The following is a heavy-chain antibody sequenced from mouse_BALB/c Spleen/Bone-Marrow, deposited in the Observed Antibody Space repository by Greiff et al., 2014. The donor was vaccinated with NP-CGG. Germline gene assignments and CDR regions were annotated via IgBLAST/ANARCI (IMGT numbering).Heavy chain of an antibody. CDR2: IYPGSDST. D-gene: IGHD4-1*01. CDR3: AREKDWVFDY. V-gene: IGHV1-55*01. CDR1: GYTFTSYW. J-gene: IGHJ2*01. Sequence: QVQLKESGAELVKPGASVKMSCKASGYTFTSYWMHWVKQRPGQGLEWIGDIYPGSDSTDYNEKFKSKATVTVDTSSSTAYMQLSSLTSEDSAVYYCAREKDWVFDYWGQGTTLTVSS.